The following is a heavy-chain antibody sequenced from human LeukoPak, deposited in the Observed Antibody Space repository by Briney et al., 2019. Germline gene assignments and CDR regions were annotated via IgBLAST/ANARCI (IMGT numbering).Heavy chain of an antibody. V-gene: IGHV1-69*05. CDR3: ARDLVGRGAAAGTIDY. Sequence: SVKVSCKASGDTFSSYAISWVRQAPGQGLEWMGRIIPIFGTANYAQKFQGRVTITTDESTSTAYMELSSLRSEDTAVYYCARDLVGRGAAAGTIDYWGQGTLVTVSS. J-gene: IGHJ4*02. D-gene: IGHD6-13*01. CDR1: GDTFSSYA. CDR2: IIPIFGTA.